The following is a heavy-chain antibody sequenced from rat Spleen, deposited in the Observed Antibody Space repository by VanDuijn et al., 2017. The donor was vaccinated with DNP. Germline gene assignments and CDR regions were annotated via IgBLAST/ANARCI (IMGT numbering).Heavy chain of an antibody. J-gene: IGHJ1*01. CDR1: GFSLTNYG. CDR3: ARVPPGYSSYRDWYLEF. V-gene: IGHV2-16*01. D-gene: IGHD1-2*01. CDR2: VWSGGSR. Sequence: QVQLKESGPGLMQPSQTLSLTCNVSGFSLTNYGITWVRQPPGKGLEWVGTVWSGGSRGYNSALESRLTIIRDISNNQMLLRMHGLQTEYTAMYFCARVPPGYSSYRDWYLEFWGPGTMVTVSS.